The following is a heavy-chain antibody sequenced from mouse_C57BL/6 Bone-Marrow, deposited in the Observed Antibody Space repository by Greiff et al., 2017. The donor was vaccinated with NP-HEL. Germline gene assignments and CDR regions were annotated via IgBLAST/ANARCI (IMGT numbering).Heavy chain of an antibody. V-gene: IGHV7-3*01. CDR2: IRNKANGYTT. CDR1: GFTFTDYY. CDR3: ARSIYYDYGDDPLYAMDY. Sequence: EVKLVESGGGLVQPGGSLSLSCAASGFTFTDYYMSWVRQPPGKALEWLVFIRNKANGYTTEYSASVKGRFTISRDNSQSILYLQMNALRAEDSATYYGARSIYYDYGDDPLYAMDYWGRGTSVTVSS. D-gene: IGHD2-4*01. J-gene: IGHJ4*01.